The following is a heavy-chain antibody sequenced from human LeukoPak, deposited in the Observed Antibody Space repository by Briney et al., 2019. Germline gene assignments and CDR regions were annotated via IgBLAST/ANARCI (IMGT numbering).Heavy chain of an antibody. V-gene: IGHV1-2*02. D-gene: IGHD1-26*01. CDR1: GYTFTGYY. J-gene: IGHJ4*02. CDR3: ARDQGATPPRN. CDR2: INPNSGGT. Sequence: ASLTVSCKASGYTFTGYYMHWVRQAPGQGLEWMGWINPNSGGTNYAQKFQGRVTMTRDTSISTAYMELSRLRSDDTAVYYCARDQGATPPRNWGQGTLVTVSS.